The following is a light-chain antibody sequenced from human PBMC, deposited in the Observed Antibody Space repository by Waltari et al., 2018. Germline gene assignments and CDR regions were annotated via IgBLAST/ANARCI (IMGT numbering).Light chain of an antibody. V-gene: IGKV1-5*03. CDR3: QQYNSYPT. CDR1: QSISSW. J-gene: IGKJ3*01. CDR2: KAS. Sequence: DIQMTQSPSTLSASVGDRVTITSRASQSISSWLAWYQQKPGKAPKLLIYKASSLESGVPSRFSGSGSGTEFTLTISSLQPDDFATYYCQQYNSYPTFGPGTKVDIK.